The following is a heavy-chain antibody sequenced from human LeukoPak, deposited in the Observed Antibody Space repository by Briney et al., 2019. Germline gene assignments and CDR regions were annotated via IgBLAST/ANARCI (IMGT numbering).Heavy chain of an antibody. D-gene: IGHD4-11*01. CDR2: IYYSGST. CDR1: GGSISSYY. CDR3: AREGYSNYGNWFDP. Sequence: SETLSLTCTVSGGSISSYYWSWIRQPPGKGLEWIGYIYYSGSTNYNPSLKSRVTISVDTSKNQFSLKLSSVTAADTAVYYYAREGYSNYGNWFDPWGQGTLVTVSS. J-gene: IGHJ5*02. V-gene: IGHV4-59*12.